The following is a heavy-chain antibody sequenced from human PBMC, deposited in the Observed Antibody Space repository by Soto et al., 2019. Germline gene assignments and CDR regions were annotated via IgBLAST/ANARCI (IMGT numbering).Heavy chain of an antibody. CDR2: IMPVFPTP. V-gene: IGHV1-69*12. D-gene: IGHD1-1*01. Sequence: QVQLVQSGAEVKKPGSSVKVSCKASGGTFSTSAISWVRQAPGQGLEWVGGIMPVFPTPDYAQNFQGRVTITADQSTTTAYLELTSLRADDTAVYYCARDKDRLQLGGNYYYILDVWGQGTAITVSS. J-gene: IGHJ6*02. CDR1: GGTFSTSA. CDR3: ARDKDRLQLGGNYYYILDV.